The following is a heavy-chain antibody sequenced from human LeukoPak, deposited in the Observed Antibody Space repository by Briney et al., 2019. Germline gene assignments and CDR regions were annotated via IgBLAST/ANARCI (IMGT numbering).Heavy chain of an antibody. J-gene: IGHJ4*02. V-gene: IGHV3-53*01. Sequence: GGSLRLSCAASGFTFSDYYMSWVRQAPGKGLEWVSVIYSGGSTYYADSMKGRFTISRDNSKNTLYLQMNSLRAEDTAVYYCARVEWELLVFDYWGQGTLVTVSS. CDR2: IYSGGST. CDR1: GFTFSDYY. D-gene: IGHD1-26*01. CDR3: ARVEWELLVFDY.